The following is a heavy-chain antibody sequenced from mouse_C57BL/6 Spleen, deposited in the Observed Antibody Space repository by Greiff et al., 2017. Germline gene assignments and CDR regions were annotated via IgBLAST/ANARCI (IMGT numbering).Heavy chain of an antibody. CDR2: IYIGNGYT. V-gene: IGHV1-58*01. Sequence: EVQLQQSGAELVRPGSSVKMSCKTSGYTFTSYGINWVKQRPGQGLEWIGYIYIGNGYTEYNEKFKGKATLTSDTSSSTAYMQLSSLTSEDYAIYFWARSPYDYDDAYCFAYWGQGTTLTVSA. CDR3: ARSPYDYDDAYCFAY. CDR1: GYTFTSYG. D-gene: IGHD2-4*01. J-gene: IGHJ2*01.